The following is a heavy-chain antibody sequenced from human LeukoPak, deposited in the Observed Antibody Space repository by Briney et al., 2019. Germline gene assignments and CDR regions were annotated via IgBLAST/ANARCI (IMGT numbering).Heavy chain of an antibody. Sequence: SETLSLTCTVSGGSISSYYWSWIRQPPGKGLEWIGYIYYSGSTNYNPSLKSRVTISVDTSKNQFSLKLSSVTAADTAVYYCARTYGSGSYYWEYYFDYWGQGTLVTVPS. V-gene: IGHV4-59*01. CDR2: IYYSGST. CDR1: GGSISSYY. CDR3: ARTYGSGSYYWEYYFDY. D-gene: IGHD3-10*01. J-gene: IGHJ4*02.